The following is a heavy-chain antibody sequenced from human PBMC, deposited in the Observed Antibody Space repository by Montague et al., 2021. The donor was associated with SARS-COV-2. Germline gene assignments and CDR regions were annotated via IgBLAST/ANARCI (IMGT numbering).Heavy chain of an antibody. Sequence: SETLSLTCSVSGDSISNYSWSWVRQSPGKGLEWIGYIYYSGSTNYNPSLTSRVTISVDTSKNQVSLKLTSVTAADTAVYYCARHLRVTTVTPNMYHYAMDVWGQGTTVTVSS. CDR1: GDSISNYS. V-gene: IGHV4-59*08. D-gene: IGHD4-11*01. CDR3: ARHLRVTTVTPNMYHYAMDV. J-gene: IGHJ6*02. CDR2: IYYSGST.